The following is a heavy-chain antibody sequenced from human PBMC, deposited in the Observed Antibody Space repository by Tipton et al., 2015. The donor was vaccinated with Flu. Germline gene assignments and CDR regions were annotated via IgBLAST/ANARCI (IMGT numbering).Heavy chain of an antibody. Sequence: LRLSCTVSGGSISSYYWSWIRQPPGKGLEWIGYIYYSGSTNYNPSLKSRVTISVDTSKNQFSLKLSSVTAADTAVYYCARKGRSDFWSGYEGWFDPWGQGTLVTVSS. D-gene: IGHD3-3*01. CDR1: GGSISSYY. CDR3: ARKGRSDFWSGYEGWFDP. J-gene: IGHJ5*02. CDR2: IYYSGST. V-gene: IGHV4-59*01.